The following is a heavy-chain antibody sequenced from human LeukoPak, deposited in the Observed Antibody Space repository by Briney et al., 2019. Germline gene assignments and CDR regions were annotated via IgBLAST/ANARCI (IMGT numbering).Heavy chain of an antibody. CDR2: INQVGSEK. CDR1: GFPFSAYW. D-gene: IGHD6-13*01. CDR3: TRDGVAAGLYFDR. J-gene: IGHJ4*02. Sequence: GGSLRLSCAASGFPFSAYWMNWVRQAPGKGLEWVASINQVGSEKYYVDSVKGRFTISRDNAKTSLYLQMNSLRAEDTAVYYCTRDGVAAGLYFDRWGQGTLVTVSS. V-gene: IGHV3-7*03.